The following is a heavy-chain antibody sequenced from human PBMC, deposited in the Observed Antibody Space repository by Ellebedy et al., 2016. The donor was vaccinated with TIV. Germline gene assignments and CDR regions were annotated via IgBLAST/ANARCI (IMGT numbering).Heavy chain of an antibody. CDR1: GFTFSSYA. CDR3: AKQLLHTKEWFRGPHDY. J-gene: IGHJ4*02. Sequence: GGSLRLXXAASGFTFSSYAMSWVRQAPGKGLEWVSAISGSGGSTYYADSVKGRFTISRDNSKNTLYLQMNSLRAEDTAVYYCAKQLLHTKEWFRGPHDYWGQGTLVTVSS. CDR2: ISGSGGST. D-gene: IGHD3-3*01. V-gene: IGHV3-23*01.